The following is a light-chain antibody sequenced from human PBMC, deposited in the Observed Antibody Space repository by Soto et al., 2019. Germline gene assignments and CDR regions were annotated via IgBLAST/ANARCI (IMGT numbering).Light chain of an antibody. CDR3: QQYNNWPPWT. V-gene: IGKV3-15*01. J-gene: IGKJ1*01. CDR2: GAS. CDR1: QSVSSN. Sequence: EMVMTQSPATLSVSPGERATLSCRASQSVSSNLAWYQQKPGQAPRLLIYGASTRATGIPARFSGSGSGTEFTITISSLQSEDFAVYYCQQYNNWPPWTFGQGTKVDIK.